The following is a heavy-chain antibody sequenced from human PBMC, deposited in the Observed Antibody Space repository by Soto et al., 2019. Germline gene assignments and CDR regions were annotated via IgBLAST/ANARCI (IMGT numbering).Heavy chain of an antibody. CDR1: GYSISSNSY. D-gene: IGHD3-9*01. V-gene: IGHV4-38-2*01. CDR3: GTSKIFDILTGFTSSGMDV. J-gene: IGHJ6*01. Sequence: SETLSLTCVVAGYSISSNSYWGWIRQTPGKGLEWMGSIHHSGSTYYSLSLKSRVSMSIDTSKNQLSLKLTFVTAADTAVYYCGTSKIFDILTGFTSSGMDVCGQRTTVTVSS. CDR2: IHHSGST.